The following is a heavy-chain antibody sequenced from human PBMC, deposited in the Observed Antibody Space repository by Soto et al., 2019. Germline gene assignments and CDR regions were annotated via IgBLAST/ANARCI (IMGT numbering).Heavy chain of an antibody. Sequence: GNISSYCWGWIRKPQGKGLERIGYIYYSGSTNYNPSLKSRVTISVDTSKNQFSLKLSSVTAADTAVYYCAREGLYCSSSSCGNWFDPWGQGTLGNVSS. CDR3: AREGLYCSSSSCGNWFDP. CDR2: IYYSGST. J-gene: IGHJ5*02. V-gene: IGHV4-59*12. CDR1: GNISSYC. D-gene: IGHD2-2*01.